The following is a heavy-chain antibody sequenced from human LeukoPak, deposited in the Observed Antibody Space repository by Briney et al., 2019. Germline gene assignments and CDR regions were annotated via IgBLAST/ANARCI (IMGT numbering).Heavy chain of an antibody. CDR1: GGSISSYY. V-gene: IGHV4-4*07. J-gene: IGHJ3*02. Sequence: PSETLSLTCTVSGGSISSYYWSWIRQPAGKGLEWIGRIYTSGSTNYNPSLKSRVTMSVDTSKNQFPLKLSSVTAADTAVYYCARSRVSMVRGISAFDIWGQGTMVTVSS. D-gene: IGHD3-10*01. CDR2: IYTSGST. CDR3: ARSRVSMVRGISAFDI.